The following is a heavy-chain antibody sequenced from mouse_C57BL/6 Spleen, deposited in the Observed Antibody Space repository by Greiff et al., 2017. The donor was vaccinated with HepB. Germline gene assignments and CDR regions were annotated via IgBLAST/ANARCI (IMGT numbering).Heavy chain of an antibody. V-gene: IGHV5-9*01. D-gene: IGHD1-1*01. CDR3: ARHPSPYYYGSSGYYFDY. Sequence: EVQVVESGGGLVKPGGSLKLSCAASGFTFSSYTMSWVRQTPEKRLEWVATISGGGGNTYYPDSVKGRFTISRDNAKNTRYLQMSSLRSEDTALYYCARHPSPYYYGSSGYYFDYWGQGTTLTVSS. CDR1: GFTFSSYT. J-gene: IGHJ2*01. CDR2: ISGGGGNT.